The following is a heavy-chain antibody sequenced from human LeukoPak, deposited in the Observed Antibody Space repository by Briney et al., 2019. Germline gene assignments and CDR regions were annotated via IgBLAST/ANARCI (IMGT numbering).Heavy chain of an antibody. D-gene: IGHD2-15*01. CDR3: ARGVVVAATCWYFDL. CDR2: IYHSGST. CDR1: GGSISSSNW. Sequence: SETLSLTCAVSGGSISSSNWWSWVRQPPGKGLEWIGEIYHSGSTNYNPSLKSRVTISVDKSKNQFSLKLSSVTAADTAVYYCARGVVVAATCWYFDLWGRGTLVTVSS. J-gene: IGHJ2*01. V-gene: IGHV4-4*02.